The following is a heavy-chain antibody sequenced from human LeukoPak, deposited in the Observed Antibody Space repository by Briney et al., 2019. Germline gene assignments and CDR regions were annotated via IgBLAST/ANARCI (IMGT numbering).Heavy chain of an antibody. CDR2: IRYDGSNK. CDR1: GFTFSSYG. J-gene: IGHJ4*02. Sequence: GGSLRLSCVVSGFTFSSYGMHWVRQAPGKGLEWVAFIRYDGSNKDYEDSVKGRFTISRDNSKNTLFLQMNSLRAEDTAVYYCAGTVVGSTRPSPDYWGQGTLVTVSS. D-gene: IGHD1-26*01. CDR3: AGTVVGSTRPSPDY. V-gene: IGHV3-30*02.